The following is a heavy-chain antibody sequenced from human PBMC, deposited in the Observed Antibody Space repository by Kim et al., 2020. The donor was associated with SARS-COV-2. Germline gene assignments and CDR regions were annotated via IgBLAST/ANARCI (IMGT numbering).Heavy chain of an antibody. CDR2: IYYSGST. CDR3: ARGGLWFGERRYNWFDP. D-gene: IGHD3-10*01. V-gene: IGHV4-59*01. Sequence: SETLSLTCTVSGGSISSYYWSWIRQPPGKGLEWIGYIYYSGSTNYNPSLKSRVTISVDTSKNQFSLKLSSVTAADTAVYYCARGGLWFGERRYNWFDPWGQGTLVTVSS. J-gene: IGHJ5*02. CDR1: GGSISSYY.